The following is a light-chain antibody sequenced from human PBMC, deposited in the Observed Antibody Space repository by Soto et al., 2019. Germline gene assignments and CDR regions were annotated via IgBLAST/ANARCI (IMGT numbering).Light chain of an antibody. V-gene: IGLV2-11*01. J-gene: IGLJ1*01. CDR1: SSDVSGYNF. CDR3: CSYAGTHTYV. CDR2: DVS. Sequence: QSVLAQPRSVSGSPGQSVTISCTGTSSDVSGYNFVSWYQQHPGKAPKFMIYDVSKRPSGVPDRFSGSKSGNTASLTISGLQAEDEADYYCCSYAGTHTYVFGTGTKVTVL.